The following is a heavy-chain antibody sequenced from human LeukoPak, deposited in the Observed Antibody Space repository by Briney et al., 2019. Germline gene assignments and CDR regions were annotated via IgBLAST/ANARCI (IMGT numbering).Heavy chain of an antibody. CDR3: ARDRRTNGYSSSWYGSDWFDP. V-gene: IGHV3-20*04. CDR2: INWNGGST. J-gene: IGHJ5*02. D-gene: IGHD6-13*01. CDR1: GFTFDDYG. Sequence: AGGSLRLSCAASGFTFDDYGMSWVRQAPGKGLEWVSGINWNGGSTGYADSVKGRFTISRDNAKNSLYLQMNSLRAEDTALYYCARDRRTNGYSSSWYGSDWFDPWGQGTLVTVSS.